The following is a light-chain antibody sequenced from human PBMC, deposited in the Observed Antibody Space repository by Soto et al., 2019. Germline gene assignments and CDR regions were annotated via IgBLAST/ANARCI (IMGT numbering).Light chain of an antibody. CDR1: QSIWTH. CDR3: HQSYSSWT. J-gene: IGKJ1*01. V-gene: IGKV1-39*01. Sequence: DIQMTQSPSSLSASVGDRVTITCRASQSIWTHLNWYQQKPGKAPNLLIYAASSLHSGVPSRFSGSGSGTDFTLTISSLQPEDFGTFFCHQSYSSWTFGQGTRWIS. CDR2: AAS.